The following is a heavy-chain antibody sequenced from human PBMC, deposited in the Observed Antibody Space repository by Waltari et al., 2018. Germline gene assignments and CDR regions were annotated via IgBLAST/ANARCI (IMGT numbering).Heavy chain of an antibody. D-gene: IGHD1-26*01. V-gene: IGHV1-69*05. CDR2: IIPSFGTA. Sequence: QVQLVQSGAEVKKPGSSVKVSCKASGGTFSSYAISWVRPAPGQGLEWMGGIIPSFGTANYAQKFQGRVTITTDESTSTAYMELSSLRSEDTAVYYCARDRGYSGSYYHVRYFDYWGQGTLVTVSS. CDR3: ARDRGYSGSYYHVRYFDY. CDR1: GGTFSSYA. J-gene: IGHJ4*02.